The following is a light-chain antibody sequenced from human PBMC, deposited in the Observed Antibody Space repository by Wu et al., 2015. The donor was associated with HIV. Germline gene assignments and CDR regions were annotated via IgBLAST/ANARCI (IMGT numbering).Light chain of an antibody. CDR1: EAVGSY. V-gene: IGKV1-8*01. CDR3: HQYNSLPLT. J-gene: IGKJ4*01. Sequence: IRLTQSPSSLSASTGDTVTITCRASEAVGSYLSWYQQKSGEAPRLLIYSVSTLQNGVPSRFIGGGSGTLFTLTISCLQSEDFAVYYCHQYNSLPLTFGGGTKVEI. CDR2: SVS.